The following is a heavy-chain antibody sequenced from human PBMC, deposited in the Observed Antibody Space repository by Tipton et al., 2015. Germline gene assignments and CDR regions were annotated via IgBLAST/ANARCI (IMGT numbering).Heavy chain of an antibody. D-gene: IGHD1-26*01. CDR1: GYIFTSFW. CDR3: VRRARRVGSHSYPYYFDY. J-gene: IGHJ4*02. CDR2: IYPGDSET. V-gene: IGHV5-51*01. Sequence: QLVQSGAEGKKPGGSLKISCKGSGYIFTSFWIGWVRQMTGKGLEWLGTIYPGDSETRYTPSFQGQDTISADKSITTAYLQWRSLKASDPAMYYCVRRARRVGSHSYPYYFDYWGQGTLVPVSS.